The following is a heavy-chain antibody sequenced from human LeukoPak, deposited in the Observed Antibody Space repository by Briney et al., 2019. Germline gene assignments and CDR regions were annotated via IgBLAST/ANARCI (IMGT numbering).Heavy chain of an antibody. CDR1: GGSFIGYY. J-gene: IGHJ4*02. Sequence: SETLSLTCAVYGGSFIGYYWSWIRQPPGKGLEWIGEINHSGSTNYNPSLKSRVTISVDTSKNQFSLKLSSVTAADTAVYYCARVTAVAGPSAYWGQGTLVTVSS. CDR2: INHSGST. V-gene: IGHV4-34*01. CDR3: ARVTAVAGPSAY. D-gene: IGHD6-19*01.